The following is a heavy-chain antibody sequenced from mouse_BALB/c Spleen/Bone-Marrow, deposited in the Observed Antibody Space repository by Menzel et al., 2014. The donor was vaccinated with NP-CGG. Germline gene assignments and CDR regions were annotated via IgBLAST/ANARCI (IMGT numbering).Heavy chain of an antibody. D-gene: IGHD1-1*01. J-gene: IGHJ2*01. CDR1: GFSLXTSGMG. Sequence: ESGPGILQPSQTLSPTCSFSGFSLXTSGMGVGWIRQPSGKGLEWLAHIWWDDDKRYNPALKSRLTISKDTSSNQVFLKIASVDTADTATYYYARIRYGSSPYYFDLWGQGTTLTVSS. V-gene: IGHV8-8*01. CDR2: IWWDDDK. CDR3: ARIRYGSSPYYFDL.